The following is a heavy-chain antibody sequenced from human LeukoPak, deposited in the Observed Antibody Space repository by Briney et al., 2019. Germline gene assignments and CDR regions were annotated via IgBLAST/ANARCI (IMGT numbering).Heavy chain of an antibody. Sequence: PGGSLRLSCAASGFPFSSYWMHWVRPAPGKGLVWVSRINGDDSSATYADSVKGRFTISRDNAKNTLYLQMNSLRAEDTAVYYCATTDCSGGSCYLLDFWGQGTLVTVSS. D-gene: IGHD2-15*01. J-gene: IGHJ4*02. CDR1: GFPFSSYW. V-gene: IGHV3-74*01. CDR3: ATTDCSGGSCYLLDF. CDR2: INGDDSSA.